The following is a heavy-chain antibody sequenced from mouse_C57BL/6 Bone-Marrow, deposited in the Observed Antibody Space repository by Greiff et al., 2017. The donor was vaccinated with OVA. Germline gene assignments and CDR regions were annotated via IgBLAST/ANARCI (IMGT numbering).Heavy chain of an antibody. J-gene: IGHJ1*03. CDR1: GYTFTSYW. CDR3: ARGHYDGSSRSYWYVDV. D-gene: IGHD1-1*01. Sequence: QVQLQQSGAELVKPGASVKLSCKASGYTFTSYWMHWVKQRPGQGLEWIGMIHPNSGSTNYNEKFKSKATLTVDKSSSTAYMQLSSLTSEDSAVYYCARGHYDGSSRSYWYVDVWGTGTTVTVSS. V-gene: IGHV1-64*01. CDR2: IHPNSGST.